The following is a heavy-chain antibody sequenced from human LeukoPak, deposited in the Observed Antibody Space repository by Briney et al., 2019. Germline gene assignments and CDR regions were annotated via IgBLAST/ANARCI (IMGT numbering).Heavy chain of an antibody. CDR2: IYYSGST. D-gene: IGHD3-10*01. CDR3: ARVEPGSYYNPFDY. J-gene: IGHJ4*02. Sequence: SETLSLTCTVSGGSISSYYWSWIRQPPGKGLEWIGYIYYSGSTNYNPSLKSRVTISADTSKNQFSLKLSSVTAADTAVYYCARVEPGSYYNPFDYWGQGTLVTVSS. CDR1: GGSISSYY. V-gene: IGHV4-59*12.